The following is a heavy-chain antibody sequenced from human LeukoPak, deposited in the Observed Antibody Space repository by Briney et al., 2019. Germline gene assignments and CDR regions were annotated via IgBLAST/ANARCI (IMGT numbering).Heavy chain of an antibody. CDR2: IYYSGST. Sequence: PSETLSLTCTVSGGSISSGGYYWSWLRQHPGKGLEWIGYIYYSGSTYYNPSLKSRVTISVDTSKNQFSLKLSSVTAADTAVYYCARFPKPYCSSTSCPNDNWFDPWGQGTLVTVSS. D-gene: IGHD2-2*01. CDR3: ARFPKPYCSSTSCPNDNWFDP. J-gene: IGHJ5*02. CDR1: GGSISSGGYY. V-gene: IGHV4-31*03.